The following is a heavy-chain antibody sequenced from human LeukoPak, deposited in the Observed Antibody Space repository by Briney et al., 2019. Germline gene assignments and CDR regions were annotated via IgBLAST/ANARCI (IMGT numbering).Heavy chain of an antibody. Sequence: GGSLRLSCAASGFTFDDYGMSWVRQAPGKGLEWVSGINWNGGSTGYADSVKGRFTISRDNAKNSLYLQMNSLRAEDTALYCCARVQSEYCSGGSCYSKFEDYWGQGTLVTVSS. CDR2: INWNGGST. D-gene: IGHD2-15*01. J-gene: IGHJ4*02. CDR1: GFTFDDYG. V-gene: IGHV3-20*04. CDR3: ARVQSEYCSGGSCYSKFEDY.